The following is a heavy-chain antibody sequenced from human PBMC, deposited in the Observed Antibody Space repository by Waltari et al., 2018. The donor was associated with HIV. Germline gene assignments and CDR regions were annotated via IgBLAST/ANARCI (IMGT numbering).Heavy chain of an antibody. CDR2: IIPIFGTA. D-gene: IGHD3-16*01. J-gene: IGHJ5*02. Sequence: KVSCKASGGTFSSYAISWVRQAPGQGLEWMGGIIPIFGTANYAQKFQGRVTITADESTSTAYMELSSLRSEDTAVYYCARGGGSPGIRFWFDPWGQGTLVTVSS. CDR3: ARGGGSPGIRFWFDP. CDR1: GGTFSSYA. V-gene: IGHV1-69*01.